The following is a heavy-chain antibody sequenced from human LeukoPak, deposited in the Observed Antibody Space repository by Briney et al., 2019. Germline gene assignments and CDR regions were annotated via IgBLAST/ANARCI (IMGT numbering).Heavy chain of an antibody. CDR1: GFTFSNYA. D-gene: IGHD4-23*01. Sequence: GGSLRLSCAASGFTFSNYAMGWVRQTAEKGLEWVSGISGSGSNTYYAGSVKGRFTSTRNNSKNTLYLQMNSLRVDDTAVYYCAKDPQRPHRALGGFDYWGQGTVVTVSS. CDR2: ISGSGSNT. J-gene: IGHJ4*02. V-gene: IGHV3-23*01. CDR3: AKDPQRPHRALGGFDY.